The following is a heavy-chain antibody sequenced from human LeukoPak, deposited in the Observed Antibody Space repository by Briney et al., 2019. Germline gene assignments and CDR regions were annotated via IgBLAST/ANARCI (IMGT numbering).Heavy chain of an antibody. CDR2: VYYSGST. J-gene: IGHJ4*02. CDR1: GGSISSSSYY. Sequence: PSETLSLTCTVSGGSISSSSYYWGWIRQPPGKGLEWIGSVYYSGSTYYNPSLKSRVTIYVDTSKNQFSLKLSSVKAADTAVYYCARNTVAGREDWGQGTLVTVSS. V-gene: IGHV4-39*01. D-gene: IGHD6-19*01. CDR3: ARNTVAGRED.